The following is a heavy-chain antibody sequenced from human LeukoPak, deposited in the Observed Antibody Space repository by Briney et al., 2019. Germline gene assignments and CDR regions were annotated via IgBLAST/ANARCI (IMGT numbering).Heavy chain of an antibody. J-gene: IGHJ4*02. CDR3: ARVNIAARQSVSDGYDY. V-gene: IGHV1-69*04. Sequence: SVKVSCKASGGTFSSYAISWVRQAPGQGLEWVGRIIATLDMSNYAQKFQGRVTITADKSTNTAYMELSSLRSEDTAVYYCARVNIAARQSVSDGYDYWGQGTLVTVSS. CDR1: GGTFSSYA. CDR2: IIATLDMS. D-gene: IGHD6-6*01.